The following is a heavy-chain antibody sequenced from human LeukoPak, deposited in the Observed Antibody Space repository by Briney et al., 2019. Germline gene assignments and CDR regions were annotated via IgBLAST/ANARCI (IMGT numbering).Heavy chain of an antibody. Sequence: TGESLKISCKGSAYLFSNYWIAWVRQMPGKGLEWMGIIYPGDSDTRHSPSFQGQVTISADKSISTASLQWSSLKASDTAIYYCARGIAGYNSRGFDYWGQGTLVTVSS. CDR2: IYPGDSDT. CDR1: AYLFSNYW. J-gene: IGHJ4*02. V-gene: IGHV5-51*01. D-gene: IGHD3-10*01. CDR3: ARGIAGYNSRGFDY.